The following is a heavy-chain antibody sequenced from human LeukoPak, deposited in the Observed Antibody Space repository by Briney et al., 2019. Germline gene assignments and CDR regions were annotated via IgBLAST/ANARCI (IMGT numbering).Heavy chain of an antibody. D-gene: IGHD6-19*01. CDR3: AAQRAVGFDY. J-gene: IGHJ4*02. CDR2: INHSGST. CDR1: GGSFSGYY. V-gene: IGHV4-34*01. Sequence: SETLSLTCAVYGGSFSGYYWSWIRQPPGKGLEWIGEINHSGSTNYNPSLKSRVTISVDTSKNQFSLKLSSVTAEDTAVYYCAAQRAVGFDYWGQGTLVTISS.